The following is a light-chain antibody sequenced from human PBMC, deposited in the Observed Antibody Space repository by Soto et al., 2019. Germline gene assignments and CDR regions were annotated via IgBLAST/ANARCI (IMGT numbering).Light chain of an antibody. V-gene: IGLV2-14*01. J-gene: IGLJ2*01. CDR1: SSDVGGYNY. CDR3: SSYTSSSTLVV. Sequence: QSALTQPRSVSGSPGQSVTISCTGTSSDVGGYNYVSWYQQHPGKAPKLMIYDVGNRPSGVSNRFSGSKSSNTASLTISGLQAEDEADYYCSSYTSSSTLVVFGGGTQLTVL. CDR2: DVG.